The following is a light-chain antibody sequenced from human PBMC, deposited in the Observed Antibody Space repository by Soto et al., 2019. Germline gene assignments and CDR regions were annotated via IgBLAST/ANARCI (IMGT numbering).Light chain of an antibody. CDR1: STDVGGYNY. Sequence: QSVLTQPRSVYGSPGQSVTISCTGTSTDVGGYNYVSWYQQHPGKVPKLMLYDVSKRPSGVPARFSGSKSGNTASLTIFGLQAEDEADYYCCSYACRDTLYVFGSGTKVTVL. J-gene: IGLJ1*01. CDR3: CSYACRDTLYV. V-gene: IGLV2-11*01. CDR2: DVS.